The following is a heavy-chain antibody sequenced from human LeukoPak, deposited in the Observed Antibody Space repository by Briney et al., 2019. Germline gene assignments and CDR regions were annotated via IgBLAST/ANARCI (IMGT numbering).Heavy chain of an antibody. CDR3: AKNVLLAVAQPTLDY. V-gene: IGHV3-23*01. CDR1: GGSISSSTYY. D-gene: IGHD6-19*01. CDR2: ISGSGGST. J-gene: IGHJ4*02. Sequence: SSETLSLTCTVSGGSISSSTYYWGWIRQPPGKGLEWVSAISGSGGSTYYADSVKGRFTISRDNSKNTLYLQMNSLRAEDTAVYYCAKNVLLAVAQPTLDYWGQGTLVTVSS.